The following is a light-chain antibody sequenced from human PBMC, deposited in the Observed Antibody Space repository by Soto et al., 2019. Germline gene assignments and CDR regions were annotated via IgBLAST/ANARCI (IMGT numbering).Light chain of an antibody. Sequence: EIVLTQSPATVSLSPGERATLSCRASQSVSSNLAWYQQKPGQAPRLLIYDASNRPTGIAARFSGSGSGTDFTLTISGLGPEDFAVYYCQQRSNWPHTFGQGTKLEIK. CDR2: DAS. CDR3: QQRSNWPHT. CDR1: QSVSSN. V-gene: IGKV3-11*01. J-gene: IGKJ2*01.